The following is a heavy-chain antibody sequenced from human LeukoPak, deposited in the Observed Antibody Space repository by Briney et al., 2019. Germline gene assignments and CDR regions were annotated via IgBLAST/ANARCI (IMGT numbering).Heavy chain of an antibody. CDR2: IYYSGST. D-gene: IGHD7-27*01. J-gene: IGHJ3*02. V-gene: IGHV4-39*01. CDR1: GGSISDNTYY. CDR3: ARQRTGSASRGGYAFDI. Sequence: KPSETLSLTCTVSGGSISDNTYYWAWIRQPPGKGLEWIGSIYYSGSTNYNPSLKNRVTMSVDTSKNQFSLKLSSVPAADTAVYNCARQRTGSASRGGYAFDIWGQGTMVTVSS.